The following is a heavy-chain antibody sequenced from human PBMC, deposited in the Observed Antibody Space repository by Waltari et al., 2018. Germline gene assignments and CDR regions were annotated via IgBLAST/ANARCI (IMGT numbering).Heavy chain of an antibody. CDR1: GLPFSSSW. CDR3: AIGGVETSWYWRY. J-gene: IGHJ4*02. D-gene: IGHD6-13*01. V-gene: IGHV3-7*01. CDR2: IKTYGSET. Sequence: EVQVVESGGGLVQPGGSLRLSCAASGLPFSSSWMTWVRQAPGKGLEWGGNIKTYGSETYYVSSVKGRFTISRDKTKNSLYLQMSSLRAEDTAVYYCAIGGVETSWYWRYWGQGTLVTVSS.